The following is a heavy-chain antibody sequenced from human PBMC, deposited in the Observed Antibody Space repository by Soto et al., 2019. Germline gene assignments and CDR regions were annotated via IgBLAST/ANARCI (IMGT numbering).Heavy chain of an antibody. Sequence: PGGSLRLSCAASGFTLSTYSMNWVRQAPGKGLEWVSYISSSSSTIFYTDSVKGRFTVSRDNAKNSLYLQMNSLRAEDTAVYYCARTTYYYDSSGPPAYWGQGT. CDR1: GFTLSTYS. J-gene: IGHJ4*02. CDR2: ISSSSSTI. D-gene: IGHD3-22*01. CDR3: ARTTYYYDSSGPPAY. V-gene: IGHV3-48*01.